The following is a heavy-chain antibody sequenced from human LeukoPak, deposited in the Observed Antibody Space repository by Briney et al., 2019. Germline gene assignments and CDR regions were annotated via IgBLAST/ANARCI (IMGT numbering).Heavy chain of an antibody. CDR2: ISYDGSNK. Sequence: PGRSLRLSCAASGFTSSSYGMHWVRQAPGKGLEWVAVISYDGSNKYYADSVKGRFTISRDNSKNTLYLQMNSLRAEDTAVYYCAKEGYSSGWYFDYWGQGTLVTVSS. D-gene: IGHD6-19*01. CDR1: GFTSSSYG. J-gene: IGHJ4*02. V-gene: IGHV3-30*18. CDR3: AKEGYSSGWYFDY.